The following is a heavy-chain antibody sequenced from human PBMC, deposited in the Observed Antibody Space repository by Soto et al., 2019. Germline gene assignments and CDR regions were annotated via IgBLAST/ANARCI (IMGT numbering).Heavy chain of an antibody. CDR1: GDTFNFYT. CDR3: ATSFGSGSRAFDY. V-gene: IGHV1-69*02. CDR2: FNPILSFS. D-gene: IGHD3-10*01. Sequence: GASVKVSCKASGDTFNFYTINWVRQAPGLGLEWMGRFNPILSFSNSALKFQGRVTLTADKSTSTAYMVLSSLRSEDTAIYYCATSFGSGSRAFDYWGHGTLVTVSS. J-gene: IGHJ4*01.